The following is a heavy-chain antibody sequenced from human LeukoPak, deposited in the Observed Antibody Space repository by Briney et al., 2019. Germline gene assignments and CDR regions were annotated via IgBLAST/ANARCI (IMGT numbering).Heavy chain of an antibody. J-gene: IGHJ4*02. D-gene: IGHD3-10*01. CDR3: ARARPRGVMGFDY. CDR2: IYHSGST. CDR1: GGSISSGGYS. Sequence: SQTLSLTCAVSGGSISSGGYSWSWIRQPPGKGLERIGYIYHSGSTYYNPSLKSRVTISVDRSKNQFSLKLSSVTAADTAVYYCARARPRGVMGFDYWGQGTLVTVSS. V-gene: IGHV4-30-2*01.